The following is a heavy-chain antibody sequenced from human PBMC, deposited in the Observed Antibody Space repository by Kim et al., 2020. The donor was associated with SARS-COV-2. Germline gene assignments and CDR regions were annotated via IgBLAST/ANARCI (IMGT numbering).Heavy chain of an antibody. Sequence: TTNYNPSLKSRVTISVDTSKIQFTMKVSSVTASDTAVYYCARQDTWFDPWGQGTLVTVTS. CDR3: ARQDTWFDP. V-gene: IGHV4-59*08. CDR2: TT. J-gene: IGHJ5*02.